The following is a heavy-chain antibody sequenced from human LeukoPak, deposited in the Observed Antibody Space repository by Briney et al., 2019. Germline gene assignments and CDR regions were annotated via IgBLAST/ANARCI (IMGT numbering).Heavy chain of an antibody. CDR2: IREDGSEK. J-gene: IGHJ4*02. CDR1: GFTFSNYW. Sequence: GGSLRLSCAASGFTFSNYWMSWVRQAPGKGLEWVANIREDGSEKFYVDSVKGRFTISRDNAKKLLYLQMYSLRAEDTAVYYCARDQAARPLGYWGQGALVTVSS. CDR3: ARDQAARPLGY. V-gene: IGHV3-7*01. D-gene: IGHD6-6*01.